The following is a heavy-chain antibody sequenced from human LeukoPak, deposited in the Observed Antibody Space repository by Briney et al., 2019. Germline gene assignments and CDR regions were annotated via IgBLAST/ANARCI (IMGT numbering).Heavy chain of an antibody. Sequence: PSETLSLTCTVSGGPISSSRYYWGWIRQPPGKGLEWIGTIYYSGSTYYNPSLKSRVTISVDTSKNQFSLKMSSVTAADTAVYYCARFIVGATGQANYWGQGTLVTVSS. CDR2: IYYSGST. J-gene: IGHJ4*02. CDR3: ARFIVGATGQANY. D-gene: IGHD1-26*01. CDR1: GGPISSSRYY. V-gene: IGHV4-39*07.